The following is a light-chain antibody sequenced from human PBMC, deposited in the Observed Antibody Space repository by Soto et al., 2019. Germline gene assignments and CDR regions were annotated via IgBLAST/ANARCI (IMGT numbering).Light chain of an antibody. CDR2: DVT. V-gene: IGLV2-8*01. Sequence: QSVLTQPPSASGSPGQSVTISCTGTSSDVGTHGYVSWYQQHAGKAPKLVIYDVTKRPSGVPDRFSGSKSGTSASLAISGLQSEDEADYYCAAWDDSLKALVFGGGTKLTVL. CDR3: AAWDDSLKALV. CDR1: SSDVGTHGY. J-gene: IGLJ2*01.